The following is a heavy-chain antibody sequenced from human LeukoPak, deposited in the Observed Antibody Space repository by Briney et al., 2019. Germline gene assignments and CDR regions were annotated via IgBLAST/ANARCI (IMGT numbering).Heavy chain of an antibody. D-gene: IGHD4-23*01. CDR1: GVTVSSTY. Sequence: GGSLRLSCAASGVTVSSTYMSWVRQTPGTRLEWVSYITNSGNSKSYADSVKGRCTISRDNTKNSLYLQMNGLTAEDTAVYYCARNDYGGNEPKNYGMDVWGQGTTVTVSS. J-gene: IGHJ6*02. CDR3: ARNDYGGNEPKNYGMDV. CDR2: ITNSGNSK. V-gene: IGHV3-11*06.